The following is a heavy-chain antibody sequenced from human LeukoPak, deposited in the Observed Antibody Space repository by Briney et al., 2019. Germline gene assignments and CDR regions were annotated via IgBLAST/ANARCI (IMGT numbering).Heavy chain of an antibody. CDR1: GFTFSSYA. CDR2: ISYDGSNK. J-gene: IGHJ4*02. V-gene: IGHV3-30-3*01. Sequence: GGPLRLSCAASGFTFSSYAMHWVRQAPGKGLEWVAVISYDGSNKYYADSVKGRFTISRDNSKNTLYLQMNSLRAEDTAVYYCARDLSSTSSWATVPDHWGQGTLVTASS. CDR3: ARDLSSTSSWATVPDH. D-gene: IGHD2-2*01.